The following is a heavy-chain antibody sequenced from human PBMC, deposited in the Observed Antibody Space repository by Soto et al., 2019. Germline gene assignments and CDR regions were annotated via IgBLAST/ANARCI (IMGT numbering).Heavy chain of an antibody. D-gene: IGHD5-18*01. CDR1: GFTFSSYA. CDR3: AKDWGTAMVTRRYYFDY. J-gene: IGHJ4*02. CDR2: ISGGGGST. Sequence: LRLSCAASGFTFSSYAMSWVRQAPGKGLEWVSAISGGGGSTYYADSVKGRFTISRDNSKNTLYLQMNSLRAEDTAVYYCAKDWGTAMVTRRYYFDYWGQGTLVTVSS. V-gene: IGHV3-23*01.